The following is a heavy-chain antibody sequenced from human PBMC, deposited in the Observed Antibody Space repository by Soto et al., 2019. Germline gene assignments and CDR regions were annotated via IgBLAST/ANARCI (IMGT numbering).Heavy chain of an antibody. CDR1: GFTFSSYG. J-gene: IGHJ6*02. D-gene: IGHD3-10*01. CDR2: IWYDGSNK. V-gene: IGHV3-33*01. CDR3: ARDTARAMVRIYYGMDV. Sequence: QVQLVESGGGVVQPGRSLRLSCAASGFTFSSYGMHWVRQAPRKGLEWVAVIWYDGSNKYYADSVKGRFTISRDNSKNXXYLQMNSLRAGDTAVYDCARDTARAMVRIYYGMDVWGQGTTVTVSS.